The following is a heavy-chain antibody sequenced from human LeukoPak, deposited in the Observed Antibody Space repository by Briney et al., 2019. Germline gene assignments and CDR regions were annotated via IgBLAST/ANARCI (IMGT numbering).Heavy chain of an antibody. D-gene: IGHD3-10*01. CDR1: GYTFTGYY. Sequence: GASVKVSCKASGYTFTGYYMHWVRQAPGQGLEWMGWINPNSGGTNYAQKFQGRVTMTRDTSISTAYMELSRLRSDDTAVYYCARGGAELIPPLLWFREFPFDYWGQGTLVTVSS. V-gene: IGHV1-2*02. CDR2: INPNSGGT. J-gene: IGHJ4*02. CDR3: ARGGAELIPPLLWFREFPFDY.